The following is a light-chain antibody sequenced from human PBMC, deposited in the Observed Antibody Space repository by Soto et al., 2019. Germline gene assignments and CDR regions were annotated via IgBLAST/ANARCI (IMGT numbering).Light chain of an antibody. CDR3: QQSYSTPRT. CDR1: QSISSY. V-gene: IGKV1-39*01. J-gene: IGKJ1*01. Sequence: DIQITQSTSSLPASVGDRVAITCRASQSISSYLNWYQQKPGKAPKLLIYAASSLQSGVPSRFSGSGSGTDFTLTISSLQPEDFATYYCQQSYSTPRTFGQGTKVDSK. CDR2: AAS.